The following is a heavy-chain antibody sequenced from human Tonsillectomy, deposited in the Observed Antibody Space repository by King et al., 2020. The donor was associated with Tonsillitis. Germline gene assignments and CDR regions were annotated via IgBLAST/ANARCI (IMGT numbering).Heavy chain of an antibody. Sequence: VQLVESGGGSVQPGGSLRLSCAASGFTFTNYAMTWVRQAPGKGLEWVSSISDNGAGTHYADSVKGRFTISRDNSKNTLYLQMNSLRVDDTAVYYCAGEPAGADYYYPDVWGKGTTVNVSS. CDR2: ISDNGAGT. CDR1: GFTFTNYA. D-gene: IGHD6-19*01. V-gene: IGHV3-23*04. CDR3: AGEPAGADYYYPDV. J-gene: IGHJ6*03.